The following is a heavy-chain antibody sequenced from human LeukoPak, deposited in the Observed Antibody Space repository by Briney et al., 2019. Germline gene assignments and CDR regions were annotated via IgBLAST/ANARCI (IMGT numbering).Heavy chain of an antibody. D-gene: IGHD6-19*01. J-gene: IGHJ3*02. CDR3: ARQRQWLDNAFDI. CDR1: GGSISSYY. V-gene: IGHV4-59*08. Sequence: PSETLSLTCTVSGGSISSYYWSWIRQPPGKGLEWIGYIYYSGSTNYNPSLKSRVTISVDTSKYQFSLKLSSVTAADTAVYYCARQRQWLDNAFDIWGQGTMVTVSS. CDR2: IYYSGST.